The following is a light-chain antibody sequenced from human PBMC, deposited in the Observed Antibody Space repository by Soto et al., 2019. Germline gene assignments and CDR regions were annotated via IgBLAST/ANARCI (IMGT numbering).Light chain of an antibody. V-gene: IGKV3-15*01. Sequence: EIVMTQSPATLSVSPGERATLSCRASQSVNSNLAWYRQKPGQAPRLLIYGASTRATGIPARFSGSGSGTEFTLTISSLQSEDFAVYYCQQYNNWWTFGQGTKVEIK. CDR2: GAS. J-gene: IGKJ1*01. CDR1: QSVNSN. CDR3: QQYNNWWT.